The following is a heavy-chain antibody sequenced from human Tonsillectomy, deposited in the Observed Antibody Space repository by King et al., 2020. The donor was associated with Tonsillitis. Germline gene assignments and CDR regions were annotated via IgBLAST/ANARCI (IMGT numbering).Heavy chain of an antibody. D-gene: IGHD4-23*01. J-gene: IGHJ4*02. V-gene: IGHV3-30-3*01. CDR3: ARVTVVTPDY. CDR2: ISYDGSNK. CDR1: GFTFSSYA. Sequence: QLVQSGGGVVQPGRSLRLSCAASGFTFSSYAMHWVRQAPGKGLEWGAVISYDGSNKYYADSVKGRFTISRDNSKNTLYLQMNSLRAEDTAVYCCARVTVVTPDYWGQGTLVTVSS.